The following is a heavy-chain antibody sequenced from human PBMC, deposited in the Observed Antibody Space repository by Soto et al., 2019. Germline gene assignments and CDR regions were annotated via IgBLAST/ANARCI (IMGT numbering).Heavy chain of an antibody. V-gene: IGHV1-18*01. Sequence: GASVKVSCKASGYTFINYAINWVRQAPGQGLGWMGWISAYSGDTDYAQKLQGRVIMTTDTSTTTAYMELRSLRSDDTAVYFCARESGSGSYYPFDYWGQGTLVTVSS. D-gene: IGHD3-10*01. J-gene: IGHJ4*02. CDR3: ARESGSGSYYPFDY. CDR2: ISAYSGDT. CDR1: GYTFINYA.